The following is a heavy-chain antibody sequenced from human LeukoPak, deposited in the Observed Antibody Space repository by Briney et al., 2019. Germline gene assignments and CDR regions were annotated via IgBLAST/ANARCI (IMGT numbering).Heavy chain of an antibody. Sequence: SETLSLTCTVSGGSFSNYYWTWIRQPPGRGLEWIGYIFYSGSTNYNPSLKSRVTISVDTSKNQFSLKLSSVTAANTAVYYCARVRGLVPAARSAFDIWGQGTMVTVSS. CDR2: IFYSGST. CDR3: ARVRGLVPAARSAFDI. D-gene: IGHD2-2*01. J-gene: IGHJ3*02. CDR1: GGSFSNYY. V-gene: IGHV4-59*01.